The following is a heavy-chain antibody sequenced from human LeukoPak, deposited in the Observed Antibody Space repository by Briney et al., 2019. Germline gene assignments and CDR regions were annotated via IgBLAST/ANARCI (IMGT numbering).Heavy chain of an antibody. CDR3: AKAKYDILTGSILWGAFDI. CDR2: ISYDGSNK. CDR1: GFTFSSYG. Sequence: PGGSLRLSCAASGFTFSSYGMHWVRQAPGKGLEWVAVISYDGSNKYYADSVKGRFTISRDNSKNTLYLQMNSLRAEDTAVYYCAKAKYDILTGSILWGAFDIWGQGTMVTVSS. J-gene: IGHJ3*02. V-gene: IGHV3-30*18. D-gene: IGHD3-9*01.